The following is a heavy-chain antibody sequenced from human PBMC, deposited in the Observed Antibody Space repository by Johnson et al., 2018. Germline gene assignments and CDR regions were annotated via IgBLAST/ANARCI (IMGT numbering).Heavy chain of an antibody. V-gene: IGHV3-30*03. CDR3: ARDSPGGGWPLDAFDI. J-gene: IGHJ3*02. D-gene: IGHD6-19*01. CDR2: ISYDGSNK. Sequence: VQLLESGGGVVQPGRSLRLSCAASGFTFSSYGMHWVRQAPGKGLEWVAVISYDGSNKYYADSVKGRFTISRDNSKNTLYLQMNSLGAEDTAVYYCARDSPGGGWPLDAFDIWGQGTMVTVSS. CDR1: GFTFSSYG.